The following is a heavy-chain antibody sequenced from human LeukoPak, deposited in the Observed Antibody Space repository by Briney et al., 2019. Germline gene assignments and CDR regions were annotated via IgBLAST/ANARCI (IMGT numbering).Heavy chain of an antibody. CDR3: ARRVAVAGYYFDY. J-gene: IGHJ4*02. V-gene: IGHV5-10-1*01. D-gene: IGHD6-19*01. CDR2: IDPSDSYT. Sequence: KPGESLKISCKGSGYRFTSYWIDWVRQMPGKGLEWMGRIDPSDSYTNYSPSFQGHVTISADKSISTAYLQWSSLKASDTAMYYCARRVAVAGYYFDYWGQGTLVAVSS. CDR1: GYRFTSYW.